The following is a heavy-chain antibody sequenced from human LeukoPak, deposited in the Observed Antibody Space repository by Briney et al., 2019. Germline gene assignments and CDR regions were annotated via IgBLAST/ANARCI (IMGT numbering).Heavy chain of an antibody. CDR1: GFTFSSYG. D-gene: IGHD5-18*01. CDR3: AKVKEIQLWSQPFDY. CDR2: ISYDGSNK. V-gene: IGHV3-30*18. J-gene: IGHJ4*02. Sequence: GGSLRLSCAASGFTFSSYGMHWVRQAPGKGLEWVAVISYDGSNKYYADSVKGRFTISRDNSKNTLYLQMNSLRPEDTAVYYRAKVKEIQLWSQPFDYWGQGTLVTVSS.